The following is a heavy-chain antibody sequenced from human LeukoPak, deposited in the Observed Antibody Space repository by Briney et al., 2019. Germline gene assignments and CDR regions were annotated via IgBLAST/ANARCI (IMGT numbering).Heavy chain of an antibody. J-gene: IGHJ4*02. CDR3: STLTSRGLSDS. V-gene: IGHV3-15*07. CDR2: IKSKADGETI. D-gene: IGHD1-20*01. CDR1: GFTFSSYW. Sequence: GGSLRLSCAASGFTFSSYWMNWARQAPGKGLEWVGRIKSKADGETIDYAAPVKGRFTFSRDDSKNMLYLQMNSLKSEDTAVYYCSTLTSRGLSDSWGQGTLVTVSS.